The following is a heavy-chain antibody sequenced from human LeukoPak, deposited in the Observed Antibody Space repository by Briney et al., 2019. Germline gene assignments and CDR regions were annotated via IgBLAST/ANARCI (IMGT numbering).Heavy chain of an antibody. CDR2: VYHSGTT. Sequence: SETLSLTCTVSGGSVTRHFRRWVRQPPGKGLEWIGFVYHSGTTNYNPSLERRVTISIDTSKNQFSLTLTSVPAADTAVYYCARGASLYSSGWYYPYWGQGTLVTVSS. D-gene: IGHD6-19*01. J-gene: IGHJ4*02. CDR1: GGSVTRHF. V-gene: IGHV4-59*02. CDR3: ARGASLYSSGWYYPY.